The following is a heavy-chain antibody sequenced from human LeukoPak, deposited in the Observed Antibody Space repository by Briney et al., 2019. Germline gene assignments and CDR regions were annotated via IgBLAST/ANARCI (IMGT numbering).Heavy chain of an antibody. D-gene: IGHD3-22*01. CDR1: GGSISSYY. J-gene: IGHJ4*02. V-gene: IGHV4-59*01. Sequence: SETLSLTCTVSGGSISSYYWSWIRQPPGKGLEWIGYIYYSGSTNYNPSLKSRVTISVDTSKNQFSLKLSSVTAADTAVYYCACSSQNFYWGNSSGYYFDYWGQGTLVTVSS. CDR3: ACSSQNFYWGNSSGYYFDY. CDR2: IYYSGST.